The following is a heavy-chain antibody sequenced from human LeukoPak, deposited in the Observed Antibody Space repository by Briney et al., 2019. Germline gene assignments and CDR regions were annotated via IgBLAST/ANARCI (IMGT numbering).Heavy chain of an antibody. CDR1: GFTFSSYA. J-gene: IGHJ3*02. Sequence: GGSLRLSCAASGFTFSSYAMHWVRQAPGKGLEYVSAISSNGGSTYYANSVKGRFTISRDNSKNTLYLQMGSLRAEDMAVYYCARSMRGGYYYDSSGSFDIWGQGTMVTVSS. CDR2: ISSNGGST. CDR3: ARSMRGGYYYDSSGSFDI. D-gene: IGHD3-22*01. V-gene: IGHV3-64*01.